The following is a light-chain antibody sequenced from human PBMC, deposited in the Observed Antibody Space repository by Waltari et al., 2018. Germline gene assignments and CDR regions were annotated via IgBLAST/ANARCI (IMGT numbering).Light chain of an antibody. J-gene: IGLJ2*01. CDR1: SSDVGSYNR. CDR2: EVN. Sequence: QSALTQPPSVSGSPGQSVTISCTGTSSDVGSYNRVAWYQPPPGTAPKLILFEVNTRPPGGRDCLSGSKSCDAASLTISGLQAEDEADYYCSSYTASTTLIFGGGTKVTVL. CDR3: SSYTASTTLI. V-gene: IGLV2-18*02.